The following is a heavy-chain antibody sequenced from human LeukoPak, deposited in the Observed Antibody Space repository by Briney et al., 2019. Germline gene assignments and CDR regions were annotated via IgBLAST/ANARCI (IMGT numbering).Heavy chain of an antibody. J-gene: IGHJ4*02. CDR1: GYSFTSYW. CDR2: IYPDDSDT. D-gene: IGHD3-10*01. V-gene: IGHV5-51*01. CDR3: ARRVTMVRGVIAHFDY. Sequence: GESLKISCKGSGYSFTSYWIGWVRQMPGKGLEWMGIIYPDDSDTRYSPSFQGQVTISADKSISTAYLQWSSLKASDTAMYYCARRVTMVRGVIAHFDYWGQGTLVTVSS.